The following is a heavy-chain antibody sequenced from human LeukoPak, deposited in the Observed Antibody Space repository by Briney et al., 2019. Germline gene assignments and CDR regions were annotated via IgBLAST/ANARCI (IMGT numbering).Heavy chain of an antibody. Sequence: VKVSCKASGYTFTGYYMHWVRQAPGQGLEWMVWINPNSGGTNYAQKFQGWVTMTRDTSISTAYMELSSLRSEDTAVYYCARDTGNWFDPWGQGTLVTVSS. CDR1: GYTFTGYY. J-gene: IGHJ5*02. CDR3: ARDTGNWFDP. V-gene: IGHV1-2*04. D-gene: IGHD1-14*01. CDR2: INPNSGGT.